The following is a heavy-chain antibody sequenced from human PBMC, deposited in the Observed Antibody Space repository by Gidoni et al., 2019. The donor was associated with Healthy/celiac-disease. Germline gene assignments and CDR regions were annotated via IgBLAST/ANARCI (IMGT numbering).Heavy chain of an antibody. CDR3: AKDREDSSGYYYSDPNYFDY. CDR2: IGGSGGST. V-gene: IGHV3-23*01. Sequence: EVPLLESGGGLVQPGGSLRLSCAASGFTFSSHAMSWVRQAPGKGLELVSVIGGSGGSTYYADSVKGRFTISRDNSKNTLYLQMNSLKAEDTAVYYCAKDREDSSGYYYSDPNYFDYWGQGTLVTVSS. CDR1: GFTFSSHA. J-gene: IGHJ4*02. D-gene: IGHD3-22*01.